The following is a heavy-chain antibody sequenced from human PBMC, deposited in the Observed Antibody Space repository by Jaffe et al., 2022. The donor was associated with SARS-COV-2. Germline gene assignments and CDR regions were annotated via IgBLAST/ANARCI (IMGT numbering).Heavy chain of an antibody. CDR2: IYWDDDK. D-gene: IGHD2-15*01. V-gene: IGHV2-5*02. J-gene: IGHJ5*02. CDR1: GFSMSTSGVG. CDR3: AHSGYCSDGSCPQNWFDP. Sequence: QITLKESGPTLVKPTQTLTLTCTLSGFSMSTSGVGVGWIRQPPGKALEWLALIYWDDDKRYSPSLKSRLTITKDTSKNQVVLTMTNMDPVDTATYYCAHSGYCSDGSCPQNWFDPWGQGTLVTVSS.